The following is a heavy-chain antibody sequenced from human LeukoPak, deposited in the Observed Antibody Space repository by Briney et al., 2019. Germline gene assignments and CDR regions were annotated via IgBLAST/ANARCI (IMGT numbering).Heavy chain of an antibody. J-gene: IGHJ4*02. D-gene: IGHD3-22*01. CDR2: IYSGGST. V-gene: IGHV3-53*01. CDR1: GFTVSSNY. Sequence: GGSLRLSCAASGFTVSSNYMSWVRQAPGKGLDWVSVIYSGGSTYYADSVKGRFTISRDNSKNTLYLQMNSLRAEDTAVYYCARVSPYYSVDYWGQGTLVTVSS. CDR3: ARVSPYYSVDY.